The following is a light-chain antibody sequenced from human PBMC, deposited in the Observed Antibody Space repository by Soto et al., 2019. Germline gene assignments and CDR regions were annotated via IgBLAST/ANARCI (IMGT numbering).Light chain of an antibody. CDR2: HAS. J-gene: IGKJ4*01. CDR1: QGIAKY. CDR3: QQSDNLPLT. V-gene: IGKV1-33*01. Sequence: DTQMTQSPSSLSASVGDRVTITCQASQGIAKYLHWYQQKPGKAPKLLIYHASNLQTGVPSRFSGSESGTDFTLTISSLQPEDIATYFCQQSDNLPLTFGGGTKVEIK.